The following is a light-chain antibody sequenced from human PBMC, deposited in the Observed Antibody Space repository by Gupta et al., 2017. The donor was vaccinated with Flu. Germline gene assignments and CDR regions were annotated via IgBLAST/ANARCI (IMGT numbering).Light chain of an antibody. CDR1: QSVSSNS. CDR3: QQYGSSPPGAT. Sequence: LSWSPGERATLSCRASQSVSSNSLAWYQQKPGQAPRLLIYGASYRAAGIPERFSGSGSGTDFTLTISRLEPEDFAMYYCQQYGSSPPGATFGPGTKVDIK. CDR2: GAS. V-gene: IGKV3-20*01. J-gene: IGKJ3*01.